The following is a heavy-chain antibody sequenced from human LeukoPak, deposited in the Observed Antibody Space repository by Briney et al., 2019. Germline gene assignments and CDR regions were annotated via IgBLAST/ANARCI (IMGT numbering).Heavy chain of an antibody. CDR3: ARGHTMVRGVMDY. Sequence: SETLSLTCAVYGGSFSGYYWSWIRQPPGKGLEWIGEINHSGSTNYNPSLKSRVTISVDTSKNQFSLKLSSVTAADTAVYYCARGHTMVRGVMDYWGQGTLVTVSS. J-gene: IGHJ4*02. D-gene: IGHD3-10*01. CDR2: INHSGST. CDR1: GGSFSGYY. V-gene: IGHV4-34*01.